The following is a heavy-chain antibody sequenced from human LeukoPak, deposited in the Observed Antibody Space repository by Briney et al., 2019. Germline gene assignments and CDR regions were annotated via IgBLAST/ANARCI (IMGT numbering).Heavy chain of an antibody. D-gene: IGHD6-25*01. CDR3: ARFAAGGSYYYHMDV. CDR1: GFTFSSYT. J-gene: IGHJ6*03. CDR2: IGTSSTTI. V-gene: IGHV3-48*01. Sequence: GGSLRLSCAASGFTFSSYTMNWVRQPPGKGLEWVSNIGTSSTTIYYADSVKGRFTISRDNAKNSLYLQMNSLRADDTAVYYCARFAAGGSYYYHMDVWGKGTTVTVSS.